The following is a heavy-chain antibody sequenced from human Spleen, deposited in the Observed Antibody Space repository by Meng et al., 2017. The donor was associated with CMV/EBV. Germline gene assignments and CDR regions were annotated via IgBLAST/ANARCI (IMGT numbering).Heavy chain of an antibody. CDR2: INPSGGSA. CDR1: GYTFTSYY. CDR3: ASHDSSGYYYLFDY. J-gene: IGHJ4*02. D-gene: IGHD3-22*01. Sequence: ASVKVSCKASGYTFTSYYLHWVRQAPGQGLEWMGIINPSGGSATYAQQFQGRFTLTRDTSTSTVYMELSRLRSEDTAVYYCASHDSSGYYYLFDYWGQGTLVTVSS. V-gene: IGHV1-46*01.